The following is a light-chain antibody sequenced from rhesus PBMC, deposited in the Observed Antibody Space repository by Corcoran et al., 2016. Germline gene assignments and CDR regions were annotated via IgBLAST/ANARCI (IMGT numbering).Light chain of an antibody. CDR2: RAS. Sequence: DIQMTQSPSSLSASVGDRVTITCQASQSLSNYLNWYQQKTGKIPKLLIYRASSLQSGIPSRFSGSGSGTDFTLTISSLQPEDFATYYCQQGYSYPLTFGGGTKVELK. CDR1: QSLSNY. J-gene: IGKJ4*01. V-gene: IGKV1S9*01. CDR3: QQGYSYPLT.